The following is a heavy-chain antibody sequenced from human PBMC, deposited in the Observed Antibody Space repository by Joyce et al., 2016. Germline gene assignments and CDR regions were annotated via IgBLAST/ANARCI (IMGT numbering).Heavy chain of an antibody. D-gene: IGHD3-10*01. Sequence: QVRLEQSGAEVKEPGSSVRVSCKASGGTFSTYRTNWVQQAPGQGLEWLGGITPVLGTTNHAQSFQDRVTITADESANTAYMHLSSLTSDDTAIYFCALMVRGVIIVWGQGTMVTVSS. CDR3: ALMVRGVIIV. V-gene: IGHV1-69*12. CDR1: GGTFSTYR. CDR2: ITPVLGTT. J-gene: IGHJ3*01.